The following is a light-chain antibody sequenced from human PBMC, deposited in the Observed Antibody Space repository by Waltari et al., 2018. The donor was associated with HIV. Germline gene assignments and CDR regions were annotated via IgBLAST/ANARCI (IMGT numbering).Light chain of an antibody. CDR3: GTWDSSLNAGV. CDR2: DND. Sequence: QSMLTQPPSVSAAPGHKVTISCSRSSSNLGNDFVSWYQHLPGAAPKLVIYDNDNRPSGIPDRFSGSKSGASATLVITELQTGDEGDYYCGTWDSSLNAGVFGGGTKLTVL. V-gene: IGLV1-51*01. CDR1: SSNLGNDF. J-gene: IGLJ3*02.